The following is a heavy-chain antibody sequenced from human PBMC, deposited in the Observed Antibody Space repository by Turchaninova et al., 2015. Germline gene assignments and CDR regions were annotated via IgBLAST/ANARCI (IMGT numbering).Heavy chain of an antibody. D-gene: IGHD1-26*01. J-gene: IGHJ4*02. CDR2: IYYSGRT. V-gene: IGHV4-39*07. CDR3: ARAVRGGNYYLDY. CDR1: GGSISSSRYY. Sequence: SETLSLSCTVSGGSISSSRYYWGWIRQPPGKGLEWIGSIYYSGRTYDHPTLKSRVTISVDTSKNQFSLKLSSVTAADTAVYYCARAVRGGNYYLDYWGQGTLVTVSS.